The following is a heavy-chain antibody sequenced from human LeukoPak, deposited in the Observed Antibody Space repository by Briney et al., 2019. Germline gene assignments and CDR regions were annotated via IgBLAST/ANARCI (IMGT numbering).Heavy chain of an antibody. CDR3: ARDHCTPGTCLGGH. J-gene: IGHJ4*02. V-gene: IGHV1-69*04. Sequence: SVKVSCKASGDTFIPYTFSWVRQAPGQGLEWIGRIIPSLDVANYAQKFQGRVTLSVDRDTATTYMEVTSLRSEDTAIYYCARDHCTPGTCLGGHWGQGTLVTVSS. D-gene: IGHD2-15*01. CDR2: IIPSLDVA. CDR1: GDTFIPYT.